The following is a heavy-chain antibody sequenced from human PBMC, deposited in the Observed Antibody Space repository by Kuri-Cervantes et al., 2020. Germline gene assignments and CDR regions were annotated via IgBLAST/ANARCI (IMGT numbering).Heavy chain of an antibody. CDR3: ARLRVGSGWYSLSYYGMDV. D-gene: IGHD6-19*01. CDR2: MNPNSGNT. J-gene: IGHJ6*02. CDR1: GYSFTSYD. Sequence: ASVKVSCKGSGYSFTSYDINWVRQATGQGLEWMGWMNPNSGNTGYAQKFQGRVTMTRNTSISTAYMELSSLRSEDTAVYYCARLRVGSGWYSLSYYGMDVCGQGTTVTVSS. V-gene: IGHV1-8*01.